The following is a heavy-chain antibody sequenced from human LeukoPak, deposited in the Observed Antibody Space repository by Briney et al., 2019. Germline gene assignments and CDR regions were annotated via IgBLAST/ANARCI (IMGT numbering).Heavy chain of an antibody. V-gene: IGHV3-30-3*01. CDR3: ARDALHYYDSSGYYYHHNWFDP. Sequence: GGSLRLSCAASGFTFISYAMHWVRQAPAKGLEWVAVMSYDGSKKYYADSVKGRFTISRDNSKNTLYLQMNSLRAEDTDVYYCARDALHYYDSSGYYYHHNWFDPWGQGTLVTVSS. CDR1: GFTFISYA. D-gene: IGHD3-22*01. J-gene: IGHJ5*02. CDR2: MSYDGSKK.